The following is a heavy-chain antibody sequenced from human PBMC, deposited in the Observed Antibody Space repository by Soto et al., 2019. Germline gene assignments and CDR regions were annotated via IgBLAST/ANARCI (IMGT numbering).Heavy chain of an antibody. CDR3: ARDTRFRYSNPFDY. Sequence: GGSLRLSCAASGFTFSSYGMHWVRQAPGKGLEWVAVIWYDGSNKYYADSVKGRFTISRDNSKNTLYLQMNSLRAEDTAVYYCARDTRFRYSNPFDYWGQGTLVTVSS. V-gene: IGHV3-33*01. CDR1: GFTFSSYG. J-gene: IGHJ4*02. CDR2: IWYDGSNK. D-gene: IGHD4-4*01.